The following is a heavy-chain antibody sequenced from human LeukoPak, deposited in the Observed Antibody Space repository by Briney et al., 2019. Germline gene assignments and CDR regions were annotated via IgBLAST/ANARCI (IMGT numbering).Heavy chain of an antibody. CDR1: GFIFSSYG. CDR2: IWSNGNTK. V-gene: IGHV3-33*01. Sequence: GGSLRLSCAASGFIFSSYGMHWVRQAPGKGLEWVAVIWSNGNTKDYADSVKGRSTISRDNSKNTLYLQMNSLRAEDTAVYYCATDRGGSPFDYWGQGTLVTVSS. D-gene: IGHD3-10*01. CDR3: ATDRGGSPFDY. J-gene: IGHJ4*02.